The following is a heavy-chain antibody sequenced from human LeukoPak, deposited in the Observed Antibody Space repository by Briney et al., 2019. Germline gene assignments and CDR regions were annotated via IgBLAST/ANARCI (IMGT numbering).Heavy chain of an antibody. CDR2: ISGSGGST. CDR1: GFTLSSYA. CDR3: AKVIYRSVAEPFDY. V-gene: IGHV3-23*01. D-gene: IGHD3-16*02. Sequence: PGGSLRLSCAASGFTLSSYAMSWVRQAPGKGLEWVSAISGSGGSTYYADSVKGWFTISRDNSKNTLYLQMNSLRAEDTAVYYCAKVIYRSVAEPFDYWGQGTLVTVSS. J-gene: IGHJ4*02.